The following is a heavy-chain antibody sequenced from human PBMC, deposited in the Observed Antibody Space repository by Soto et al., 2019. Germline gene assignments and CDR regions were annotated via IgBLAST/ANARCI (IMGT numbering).Heavy chain of an antibody. D-gene: IGHD3-3*01. CDR3: ARTSGYYFYDY. CDR2: INAGNANT. Sequence: QVQLVQSGAEVKKPGASVKVSCKAFGYTFTSYAMHWVRQAPGQRLEWMGWINAGNANTKYSQKFQGRVTITRDTSASTAYMELRSLRSEETAVYYCARTSGYYFYDYWGQGTLVTVSS. V-gene: IGHV1-3*01. CDR1: GYTFTSYA. J-gene: IGHJ4*02.